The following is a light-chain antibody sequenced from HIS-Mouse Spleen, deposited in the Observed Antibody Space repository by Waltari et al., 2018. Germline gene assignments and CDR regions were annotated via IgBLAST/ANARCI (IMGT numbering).Light chain of an antibody. J-gene: IGLJ3*02. CDR1: ALPKTY. Sequence: SYELTQPPSVSVSPGQTARITCSGDALPKTYAYWYQQKPGQAPVLAIYKDSERPSGIPERFSGSSSGTTVTLTISGVQAEDEADYYCQSADSSGTGWVFGGGTKLTVL. V-gene: IGLV3-25*03. CDR2: KDS. CDR3: QSADSSGTGWV.